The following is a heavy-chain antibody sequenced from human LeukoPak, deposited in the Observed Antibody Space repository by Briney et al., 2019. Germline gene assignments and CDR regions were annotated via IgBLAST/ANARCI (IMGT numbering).Heavy chain of an antibody. CDR2: ISENGEST. CDR3: ASYFHYGDYATLWY. J-gene: IGHJ4*02. Sequence: AGSLRFYCAASGFTCNTYAMSWVRQAPGKGLEWVSSISENGESTYYADSVKGRLTISRDNSRKTLYLQMDSLRAEDTAVYYCASYFHYGDYATLWYWGQGPLVTVSS. CDR1: GFTCNTYA. V-gene: IGHV3-23*01. D-gene: IGHD4-17*01.